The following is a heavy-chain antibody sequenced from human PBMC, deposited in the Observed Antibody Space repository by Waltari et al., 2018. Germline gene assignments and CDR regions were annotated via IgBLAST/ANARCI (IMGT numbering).Heavy chain of an antibody. CDR3: VTPAVADTPFDY. CDR2: NINKANRYPK. CDR1: GFTFSDHY. Sequence: EVQLVESGGGLVQPGGSLRLSCATSGFTFSDHYMDWVRQAPGKGRAWFCSNINKANRYPKNDPASVKGRLTISRDDSKNSRYLQMHSLKTEDTAVYYCVTPAVADTPFDYWGQGTLVTVSS. D-gene: IGHD6-19*01. J-gene: IGHJ4*02. V-gene: IGHV3-72*01.